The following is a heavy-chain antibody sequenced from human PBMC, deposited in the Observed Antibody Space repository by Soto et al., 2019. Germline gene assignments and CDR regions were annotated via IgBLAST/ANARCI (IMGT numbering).Heavy chain of an antibody. V-gene: IGHV3-48*03. D-gene: IGHD4-4*01. Sequence: DVKLVESGGGLVQPGRSLRLSCAASGFRLSGYEMHWVRQAPGKGLEWISYISGGGSTIYYANSVKGRFTISRDNAKNSLYLQMHRLRVDDAAIYYCARVADYRNFVDFWGQGTLVTVSS. J-gene: IGHJ4*02. CDR3: ARVADYRNFVDF. CDR1: GFRLSGYE. CDR2: ISGGGSTI.